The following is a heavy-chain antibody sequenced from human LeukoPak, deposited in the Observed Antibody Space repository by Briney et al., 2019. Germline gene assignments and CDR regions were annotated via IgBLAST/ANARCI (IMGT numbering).Heavy chain of an antibody. CDR2: IYYSGSS. CDR3: ARASVTYYYYYYMDV. V-gene: IGHV4-31*03. J-gene: IGHJ6*03. CDR1: GGSINNGGYY. D-gene: IGHD4-11*01. Sequence: KPSETLSLTCTVSGGSINNGGYYWSWIRQHPGKGLEWIGYIYYSGSSYYNPSLRSRVTISVDTSKNHFSLKLSSVTAADTAVYYCARASVTYYYYYYMDVWGKGTTVTVSS.